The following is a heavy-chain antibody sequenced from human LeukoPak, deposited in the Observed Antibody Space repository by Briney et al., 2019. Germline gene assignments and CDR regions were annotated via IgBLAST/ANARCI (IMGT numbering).Heavy chain of an antibody. Sequence: GGSLRLSCAASGFTFSSHWMHWVRQAPGKGLVWVSRINTDGSSTSYADSVKGRFTISRDNAKNTLYLQMNSMSAEDTAVYYCARDPGYYDSAKNWFDPWGQGTLVTVSS. CDR3: ARDPGYYDSAKNWFDP. CDR1: GFTFSSHW. V-gene: IGHV3-74*01. CDR2: INTDGSST. J-gene: IGHJ5*02. D-gene: IGHD3-22*01.